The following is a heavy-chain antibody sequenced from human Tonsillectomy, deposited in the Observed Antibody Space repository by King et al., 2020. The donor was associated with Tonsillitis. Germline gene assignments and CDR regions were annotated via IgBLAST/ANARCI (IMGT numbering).Heavy chain of an antibody. J-gene: IGHJ5*02. V-gene: IGHV5-10-1*03. Sequence: DVQLVESGAEVKKPGESLRISCKGSGYSFTSYWISWVRQMPGKGLEWMGRIDPSDSYTKYSPSFQGHVTISADKSISTAYLQWSSLKASDTAMYYCATSSGWKDSWFDPWGQGTLVTVSS. CDR1: GYSFTSYW. CDR3: ATSSGWKDSWFDP. D-gene: IGHD6-19*01. CDR2: IDPSDSYT.